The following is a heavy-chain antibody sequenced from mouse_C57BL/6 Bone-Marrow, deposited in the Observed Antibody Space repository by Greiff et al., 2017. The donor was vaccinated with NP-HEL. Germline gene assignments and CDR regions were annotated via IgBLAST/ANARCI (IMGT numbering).Heavy chain of an antibody. V-gene: IGHV14-3*01. D-gene: IGHD1-1*01. CDR2: IDPANGNT. CDR1: GFNIKNTY. J-gene: IGHJ3*01. CDR3: ARSHYYGSRAWFAY. Sequence: VQLKESVAELVRPGASVKLSCTASGFNIKNTYMHWVKQRPEQGLEWIGRIDPANGNTKYAPKFQGKATITADTSSNTAYLQLSSLTSEDTAIYYCARSHYYGSRAWFAYWGQGTLVTVSA.